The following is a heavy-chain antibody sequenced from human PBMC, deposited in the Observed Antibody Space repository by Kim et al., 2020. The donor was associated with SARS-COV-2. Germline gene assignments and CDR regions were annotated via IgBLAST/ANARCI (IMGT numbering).Heavy chain of an antibody. CDR3: ARDRGDRYSYGYDLYYYYYGMDV. J-gene: IGHJ6*02. D-gene: IGHD5-18*01. CDR1: GGSISSYY. V-gene: IGHV4-4*07. Sequence: SETLSLTCTVSGGSISSYYWSWIRQPAGKGLEWIGRIYTSGSTNYNPSLKSRVTMSVDTSKNQFSLKLSSVTAADTAVYYCARDRGDRYSYGYDLYYYYYGMDVCGQGTTVTVSS. CDR2: IYTSGST.